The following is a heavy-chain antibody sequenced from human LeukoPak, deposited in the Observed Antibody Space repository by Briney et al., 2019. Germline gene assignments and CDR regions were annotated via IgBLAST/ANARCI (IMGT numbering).Heavy chain of an antibody. D-gene: IGHD3-22*01. J-gene: IGHJ3*02. V-gene: IGHV1-69*06. CDR1: GYTFTSYY. Sequence: SVEVSCKASGYTFTSYYMHWVRQAPGQGLEWMGGIIPIFGTANYAQKFQGRVTITADKSTSTAYMELSSLRSEDTAVYYCARDRISMIVVGHDAFDIWGQGTMVTVSS. CDR2: IIPIFGTA. CDR3: ARDRISMIVVGHDAFDI.